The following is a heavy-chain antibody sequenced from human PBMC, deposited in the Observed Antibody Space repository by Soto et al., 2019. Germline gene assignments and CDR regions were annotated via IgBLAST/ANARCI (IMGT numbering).Heavy chain of an antibody. CDR3: ARVQIFGGASPHYYYYYGMDV. D-gene: IGHD3-3*01. J-gene: IGHJ6*02. CDR2: IIPIFGTA. Sequence: GASVKVSCRASGGTFSSYAISWVRQAPGQGLEWMGGIIPIFGTANYAQKFQGRVTITADESTSTAYMELSSLRSEDTAVYYCARVQIFGGASPHYYYYYGMDVWGQGTTVTVSS. V-gene: IGHV1-69*13. CDR1: GGTFSSYA.